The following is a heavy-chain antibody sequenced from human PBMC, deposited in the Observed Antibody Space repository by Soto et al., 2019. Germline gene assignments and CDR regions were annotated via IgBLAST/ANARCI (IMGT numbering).Heavy chain of an antibody. V-gene: IGHV4-30-4*01. CDR3: AGDRSNSPDYFDY. J-gene: IGHJ4*02. CDR2: IYYSAKT. CDR1: GGSISRDDYY. D-gene: IGHD6-6*01. Sequence: QVQLQESGPGLVRPSQTLSLTCTVSGGSISRDDYYWTWIRQPPWRGLEWIGYIYYSAKTKYSPSLESRITISIDTSKNHFSLRLSSVSAADTAVYYCAGDRSNSPDYFDYWGQGTLVTVSS.